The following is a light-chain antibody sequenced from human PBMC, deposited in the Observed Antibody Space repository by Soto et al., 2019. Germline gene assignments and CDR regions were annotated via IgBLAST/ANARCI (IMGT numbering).Light chain of an antibody. CDR2: SND. J-gene: IGLJ1*01. CDR1: SSNIGTNT. Sequence: QSVLTQPPSASGTPGQRVSISCSGGSSNIGTNTVNWYQHLPGTAPKLLIFSNDERPSGVPDRFSGSKSGTSASLAISGLQSEDESDYYCAAWDDTLKRYVFGTGTKVTVL. V-gene: IGLV1-44*01. CDR3: AAWDDTLKRYV.